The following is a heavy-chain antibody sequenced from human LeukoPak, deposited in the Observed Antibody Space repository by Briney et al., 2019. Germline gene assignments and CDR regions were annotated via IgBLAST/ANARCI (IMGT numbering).Heavy chain of an antibody. CDR1: GFTFTTFA. D-gene: IGHD2-21*02. CDR3: VKRAYCGGDCYPDY. V-gene: IGHV3-23*01. Sequence: GGSLRLSCAASGFTFTTFAMSWVRRTPGKGLQWVSAINHNGGSTYYADSVRGRFTISRDNSRNTLYLQLNSLRVEDTAVYYCVKRAYCGGDCYPDYWGQGTLVTVSS. J-gene: IGHJ4*02. CDR2: INHNGGST.